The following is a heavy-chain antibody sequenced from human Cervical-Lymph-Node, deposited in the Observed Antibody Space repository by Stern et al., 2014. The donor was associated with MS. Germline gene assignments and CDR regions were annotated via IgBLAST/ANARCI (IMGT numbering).Heavy chain of an antibody. CDR2: VYFSGAN. CDR1: GDSISSYTHY. Sequence: QLQLQESGPGLVKPSETLSLTCAVSGDSISSYTHYWAWIRQPPGKGLEWIGSVYFSGANYYNPSLKSPVTIPVDTSKNPFPRGLNSVTAADTAVYYCAKHACTGAACPFDLWGQGTLVTVSS. D-gene: IGHD2-8*02. CDR3: AKHACTGAACPFDL. J-gene: IGHJ4*02. V-gene: IGHV4-39*01.